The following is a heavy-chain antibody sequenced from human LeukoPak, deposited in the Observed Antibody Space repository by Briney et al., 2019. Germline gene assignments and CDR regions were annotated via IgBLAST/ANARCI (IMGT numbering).Heavy chain of an antibody. J-gene: IGHJ6*02. V-gene: IGHV1-69*04. CDR2: IIPILGIA. CDR1: GCTFSSYA. Sequence: SVTVSCKASGCTFSSYAISWVRQAPGQGLEWMGRIIPILGIANYAQKFQGRVTITADKSTSTAYMELSSLRSEDTAVYYCARETYNWNDIEVYYYYGMDVWGQGTTVTVSS. D-gene: IGHD1-1*01. CDR3: ARETYNWNDIEVYYYYGMDV.